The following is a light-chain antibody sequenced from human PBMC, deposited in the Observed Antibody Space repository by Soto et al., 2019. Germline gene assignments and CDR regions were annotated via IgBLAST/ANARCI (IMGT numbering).Light chain of an antibody. CDR2: GNS. CDR3: AAWDDSLSGVV. J-gene: IGLJ3*02. Sequence: QSVLTQPPSASGTPGQRVTMSCSGTSSNIGSNTVNWYQQLPGTAPRLLIYGNSQRPSGVPDRFSGSKSGTSASLAISGLRTEDEADYYCAAWDDSLSGVVFGGGTKLTVL. V-gene: IGLV1-44*01. CDR1: SSNIGSNT.